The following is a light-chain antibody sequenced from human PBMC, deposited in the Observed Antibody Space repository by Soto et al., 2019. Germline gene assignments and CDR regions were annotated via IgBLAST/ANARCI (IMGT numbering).Light chain of an antibody. V-gene: IGKV3-20*01. Sequence: EIVFTQSPGTLSLSPGERATLSCRSSQSVSSSYLAWYQQKPGQAPRLLIYGASSRATGIPDRFSGSGSGTDFTLTISSLEPEDFAVYYCQQYGSYPRTFGQGTKVDIK. CDR1: QSVSSSY. CDR2: GAS. CDR3: QQYGSYPRT. J-gene: IGKJ1*01.